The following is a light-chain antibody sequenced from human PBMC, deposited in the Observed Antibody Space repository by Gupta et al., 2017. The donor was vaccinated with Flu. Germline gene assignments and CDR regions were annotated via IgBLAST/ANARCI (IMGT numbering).Light chain of an antibody. J-gene: IGKJ2*01. V-gene: IGKV3-11*01. Sequence: EVVLTQSPATLSLSPGERAVLSCRASQTVRPSLAWYQQKPGQAPRLLMYDASRRAAGVPARFSGTGSGTDFTLTISTLEPEDFAVYYCQQRSDLPMYTVGQGTKLEIK. CDR3: QQRSDLPMYT. CDR2: DAS. CDR1: QTVRPS.